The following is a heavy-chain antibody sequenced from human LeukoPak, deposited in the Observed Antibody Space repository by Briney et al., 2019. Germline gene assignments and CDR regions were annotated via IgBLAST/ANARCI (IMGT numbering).Heavy chain of an antibody. D-gene: IGHD5-12*01. J-gene: IGHJ4*02. V-gene: IGHV1-8*01. Sequence: ASVKVSCKASGYTFTSYDINWVRQATGQGLEWMGWMNPNSGNTGYAQKFQGRVTITRNTSISTAYMELSSLRSEDTAVYYCATISVATTFHDYWGQGTLVTVSS. CDR1: GYTFTSYD. CDR2: MNPNSGNT. CDR3: ATISVATTFHDY.